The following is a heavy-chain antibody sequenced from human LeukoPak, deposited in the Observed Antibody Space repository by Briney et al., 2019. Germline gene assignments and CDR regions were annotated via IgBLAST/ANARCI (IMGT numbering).Heavy chain of an antibody. Sequence: GASVKVSCKASGYTFTGYNIHWVRQAPGQGLEWMAWINPNSGGTDYAQKFQGRVTMTRDTSNTTAYMELSSLRSEDTAVYYCARDGELWGDYWGQGTLVTVSS. CDR2: INPNSGGT. CDR1: GYTFTGYN. D-gene: IGHD3-16*01. CDR3: ARDGELWGDY. J-gene: IGHJ4*02. V-gene: IGHV1-2*02.